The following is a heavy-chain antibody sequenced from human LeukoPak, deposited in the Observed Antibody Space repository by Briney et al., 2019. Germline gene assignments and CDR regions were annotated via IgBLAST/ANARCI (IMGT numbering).Heavy chain of an antibody. J-gene: IGHJ4*02. CDR2: ISETYGTT. CDR3: TSYCGPASCYSGFDN. V-gene: IGHV3-23*01. Sequence: PGGSLRLSCVASGFTFANSVLTWVRQAPGKGLEWVSGISETYGTTYYADSVKGRFTISRDKSRYTVSLQMNSLRAEDTAVYYCTSYCGPASCYSGFDNWGQGTLVTVSS. D-gene: IGHD2-21*01. CDR1: GFTFANSV.